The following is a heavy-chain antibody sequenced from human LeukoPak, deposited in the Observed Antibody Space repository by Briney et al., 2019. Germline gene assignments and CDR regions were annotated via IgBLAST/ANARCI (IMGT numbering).Heavy chain of an antibody. CDR3: AKDWNWAIDY. CDR1: GFTFSTYG. Sequence: GGSLRLSCAASGFTFSTYGMHWVRQAPGKGLEWVAFIRYDGSNKYYADSVKGRFTISRDNSKNTLFLQMNNLRVEDMGVFCAKDWNWAIDYWGQGTLVTVSS. V-gene: IGHV3-30*02. CDR2: IRYDGSNK. J-gene: IGHJ4*02. D-gene: IGHD1-7*01.